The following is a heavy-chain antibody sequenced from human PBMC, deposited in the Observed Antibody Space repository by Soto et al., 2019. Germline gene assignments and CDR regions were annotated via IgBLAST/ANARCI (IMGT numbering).Heavy chain of an antibody. Sequence: GGSLRLSCTASGFTFGDYAMSWFRQAPGKGLEWVGFIRSKAYGGTTEYAASVKGRFTISRGDSKRIAYLQMNSLKTEDTAVYYCTRESHYDILTGYYIFDYWGQGTLVTVSS. CDR2: IRSKAYGGTT. V-gene: IGHV3-49*03. CDR3: TRESHYDILTGYYIFDY. D-gene: IGHD3-9*01. CDR1: GFTFGDYA. J-gene: IGHJ4*02.